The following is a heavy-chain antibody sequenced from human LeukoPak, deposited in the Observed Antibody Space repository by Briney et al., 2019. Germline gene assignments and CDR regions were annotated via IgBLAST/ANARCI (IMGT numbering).Heavy chain of an antibody. CDR3: AKDQGYSYYYLDY. CDR1: GFTVSSNY. CDR2: INGNGAST. D-gene: IGHD5-18*01. Sequence: GGSLRLSCAASGFTVSSNYMSWVRQAPGKGLEWVSGINGNGASTYYSDSVKGRFTISRDNSKNTLYLQMSSLRAEDTAVYYCAKDQGYSYYYLDYWGQGTLVTVSS. J-gene: IGHJ4*02. V-gene: IGHV3-23*01.